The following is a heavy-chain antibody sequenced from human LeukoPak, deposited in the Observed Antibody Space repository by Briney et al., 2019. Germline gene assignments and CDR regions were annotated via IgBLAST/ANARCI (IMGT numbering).Heavy chain of an antibody. CDR2: INPSGGST. D-gene: IGHD5-12*01. CDR3: ARGAPTTRIGAGRFDY. J-gene: IGHJ4*02. V-gene: IGHV1-46*01. CDR1: GYSLTNYY. Sequence: ASVKVSCKAFGYSLTNYYVHWVRQAPAQGLEWMGEINPSGGSTSYAQKFQGRITVTRDTYTNKVYMDLSSLRSEDTATYYCARGAPTTRIGAGRFDYWGQGSLLTVAS.